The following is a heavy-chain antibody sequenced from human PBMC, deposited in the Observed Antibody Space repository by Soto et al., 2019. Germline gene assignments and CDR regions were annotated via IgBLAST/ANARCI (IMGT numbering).Heavy chain of an antibody. D-gene: IGHD3-16*01. CDR2: IYWDDAK. CDR3: APKGGGDRLLDY. Sequence: QITLKESGPTLVKPTQTLTLTCTFSGFSLSTSGVGVGWIRQPPGKALEWLALIYWDDAKHYSPSLKSRLTSTKDTSKHLVVLIMSHMDPVATATYYGAPKGGGDRLLDYWGQGTLVTVSS. V-gene: IGHV2-5*02. J-gene: IGHJ4*02. CDR1: GFSLSTSGVG.